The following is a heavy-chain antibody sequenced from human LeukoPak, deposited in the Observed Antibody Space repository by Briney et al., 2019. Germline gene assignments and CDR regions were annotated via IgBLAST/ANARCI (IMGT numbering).Heavy chain of an antibody. CDR2: IKQDGSEK. Sequence: PGGSLRLSCAASGFTFSSYWMSWVRQAPGKGLEWVANIKQDGSEKYYVDSVKGRFTISRDNAKNSLYLQMNSLRAEDTAVYYCARVGTYGDYSLDYWGQGTLVTVSS. D-gene: IGHD4-17*01. V-gene: IGHV3-7*01. CDR3: ARVGTYGDYSLDY. CDR1: GFTFSSYW. J-gene: IGHJ4*02.